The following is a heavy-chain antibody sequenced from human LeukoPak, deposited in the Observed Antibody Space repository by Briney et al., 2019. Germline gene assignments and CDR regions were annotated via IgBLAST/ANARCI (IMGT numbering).Heavy chain of an antibody. CDR3: ARDQNWRSDSDILTGYYHFDF. CDR1: GYTFTNYG. D-gene: IGHD3-9*01. J-gene: IGHJ4*02. CDR2: VSAYNGNT. V-gene: IGHV1-18*01. Sequence: GASVKVSCKASGYTFTNYGINWVRQVPGQGLEWMGWVSAYNGNTKYAQNLQGRVTMTTDTSSYTAYMEVRSLRPDDTAVYYCARDQNWRSDSDILTGYYHFDFWGQGTLVTVSS.